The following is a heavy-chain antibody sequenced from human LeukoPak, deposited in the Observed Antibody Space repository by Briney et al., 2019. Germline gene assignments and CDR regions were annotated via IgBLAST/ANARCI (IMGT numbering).Heavy chain of an antibody. CDR2: IYYSGST. J-gene: IGHJ5*02. Sequence: SETLSLTCTVSGGSISSYYWSWLRQPPGKGLEWVGYIYYSGSTNYNPSLKSRVTISVDTSKNQFSLKLSSVTAADTAVYYCARDLTYYDILTGYHNWFDPWGQGTLVTVSS. CDR3: ARDLTYYDILTGYHNWFDP. CDR1: GGSISSYY. D-gene: IGHD3-9*01. V-gene: IGHV4-59*01.